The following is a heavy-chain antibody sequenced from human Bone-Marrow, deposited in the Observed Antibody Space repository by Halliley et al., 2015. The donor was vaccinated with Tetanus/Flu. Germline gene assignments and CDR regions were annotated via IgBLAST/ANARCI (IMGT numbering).Heavy chain of an antibody. CDR2: INRDGGEK. J-gene: IGHJ5*02. CDR1: GFTFRSHW. CDR3: ARIQWGTFDA. Sequence: SLRLSCVDSGFTFRSHWMSWVRQAPGKGLEWVAIINRDGGEKYYADSVKGRFTVSRDNADNSLYLQMNSLRAEDTAVYFCARIQWGTFDAWGQGTLVTVSS. V-gene: IGHV3-7*03. D-gene: IGHD1-26*01.